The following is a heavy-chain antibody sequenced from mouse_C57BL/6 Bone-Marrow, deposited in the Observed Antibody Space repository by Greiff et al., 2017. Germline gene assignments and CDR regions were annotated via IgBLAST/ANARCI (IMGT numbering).Heavy chain of an antibody. CDR3: ARGGATTVVAYYAMDY. V-gene: IGHV1-53*01. CDR2: INPSNGGT. Sequence: VQLQQPGTELVKPGASVKLSCKASGYTFTSYWMHWVKQRPGQGLEWIGNINPSNGGTNYNEKFKSKATLTVDKSSSTAYMQLSSLTSEDSAVYSCARGGATTVVAYYAMDYWGQGTSVTVSS. J-gene: IGHJ4*01. CDR1: GYTFTSYW. D-gene: IGHD1-1*01.